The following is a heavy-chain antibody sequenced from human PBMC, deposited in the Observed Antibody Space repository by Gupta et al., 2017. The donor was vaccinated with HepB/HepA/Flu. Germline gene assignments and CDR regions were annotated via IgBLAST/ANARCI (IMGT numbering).Heavy chain of an antibody. J-gene: IGHJ4*02. CDR3: AKARASGRMFYFDS. D-gene: IGHD6-19*01. V-gene: IGHV3-23*01. CDR1: GFTFSSFD. Sequence: EVQLLESGGGLLQPGGSLRLSCAASGFTFSSFDMNWVRQAPGKGLEWVSGINRDAGKTHYADVGKGRFTISRDNSRDTLSLQMTRLRVEDTAVYYCAKARASGRMFYFDSWGQGTLVTVS. CDR2: INRDAGKT.